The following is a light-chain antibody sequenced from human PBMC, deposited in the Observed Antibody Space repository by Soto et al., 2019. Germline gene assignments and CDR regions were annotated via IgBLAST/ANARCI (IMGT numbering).Light chain of an antibody. J-gene: IGKJ5*01. CDR1: QSISTY. V-gene: IGKV1-39*01. CDR2: GAS. CDR3: QQSYSSPIT. Sequence: DIQMTQSPSSLSASVGDRVTITCRASQSISTYLNWYQQKPGKAPKLLIYGASSLQSGVPSRFSGSGSGTDFNLTISSLQPEHFAIYYCQQSYSSPITFGQGTRLEIK.